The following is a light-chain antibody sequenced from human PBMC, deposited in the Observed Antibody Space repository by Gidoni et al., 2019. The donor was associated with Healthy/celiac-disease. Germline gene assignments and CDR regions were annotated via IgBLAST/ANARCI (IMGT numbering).Light chain of an antibody. J-gene: IGKJ1*01. Sequence: EIVLTQSPGTLSLSPGERATLSCRARQSVSSSYLAWYQQKPGQAPRLLSYGASSRATGIPDRFSGSGSGTDFTLTISRLEPEDFAVYYCQQYGSSLWTFXQXTKVEIK. CDR3: QQYGSSLWT. CDR1: QSVSSSY. CDR2: GAS. V-gene: IGKV3-20*01.